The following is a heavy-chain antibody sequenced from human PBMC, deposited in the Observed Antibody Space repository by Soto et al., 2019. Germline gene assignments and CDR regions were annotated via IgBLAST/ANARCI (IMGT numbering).Heavy chain of an antibody. Sequence: SETLSLTCAVYGGSFSGYYWSWIRQPPGKGLEWIGEINHSGSTNYNPSLKSRVTISVDTSKNQFSLKLSSVTAADTAVYYCARTSIAARRILWGYFQHWGQGTLVT. D-gene: IGHD6-6*01. CDR3: ARTSIAARRILWGYFQH. J-gene: IGHJ1*01. CDR1: GGSFSGYY. V-gene: IGHV4-34*01. CDR2: INHSGST.